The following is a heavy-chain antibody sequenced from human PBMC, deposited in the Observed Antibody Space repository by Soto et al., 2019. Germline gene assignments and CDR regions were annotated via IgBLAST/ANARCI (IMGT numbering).Heavy chain of an antibody. Sequence: GGSLRLSCAASGFTFSSYAMHWVRQAPGKGLEWVAVISYDGSNKYYADSVKGRFTISRDNSKNTLYLQMNSLRAEDTAVYYCARDSYSSGWLYRYWGQGTLVTVSS. J-gene: IGHJ4*02. CDR2: ISYDGSNK. CDR1: GFTFSSYA. D-gene: IGHD6-19*01. CDR3: ARDSYSSGWLYRY. V-gene: IGHV3-30-3*01.